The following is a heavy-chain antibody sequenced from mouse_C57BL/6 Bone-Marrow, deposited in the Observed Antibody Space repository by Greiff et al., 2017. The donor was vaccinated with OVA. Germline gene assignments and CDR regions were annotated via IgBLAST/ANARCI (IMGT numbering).Heavy chain of an antibody. CDR3: AFYSYAMDY. CDR2: IDPANGNT. V-gene: IGHV14-3*01. J-gene: IGHJ4*01. CDR1: GFTINNTY. Sequence: DVQLQQSVAELVRPGASVKLSCTASGFTINNTYMPWVKQRPDQGLEWIGRIDPANGNTKYAPKFQGKATITADTSSNTAYLQLSSLTSEDTDIYYCAFYSYAMDYWGQGTSVTVSS.